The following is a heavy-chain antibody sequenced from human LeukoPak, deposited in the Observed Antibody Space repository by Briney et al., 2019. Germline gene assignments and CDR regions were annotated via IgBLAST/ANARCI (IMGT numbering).Heavy chain of an antibody. Sequence: GGSLRLSCAASGFTFSSYWMSWVRQAPGKGLEWVANIKQDGSEKDYVDSVKGRFTISRDNAKNSLYLQMNSLRAEDTAVYYCARWVTMVRGDDYFDYWGQGTLVTVSS. J-gene: IGHJ4*02. CDR3: ARWVTMVRGDDYFDY. D-gene: IGHD3-10*01. CDR2: IKQDGSEK. CDR1: GFTFSSYW. V-gene: IGHV3-7*01.